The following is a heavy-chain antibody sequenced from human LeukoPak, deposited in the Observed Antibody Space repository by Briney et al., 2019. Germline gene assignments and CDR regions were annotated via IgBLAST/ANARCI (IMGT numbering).Heavy chain of an antibody. V-gene: IGHV4-38-2*02. CDR2: MHHSGST. J-gene: IGHJ6*03. D-gene: IGHD6-13*01. CDR1: LYAITSGYY. Sequence: SETLSLTCNVSLYAITSGYYWGWIRQSPGKGLEWIGSMHHSGSTNYNPSLKSRVTMSVDTSKNQFSLKLSSVTAADTAVYYCAREGSSWYPSYYYYYMDVWGKGTTVTISS. CDR3: AREGSSWYPSYYYYYMDV.